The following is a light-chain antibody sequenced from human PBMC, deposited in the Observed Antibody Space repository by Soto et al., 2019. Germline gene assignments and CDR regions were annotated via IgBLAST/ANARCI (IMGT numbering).Light chain of an antibody. CDR1: W. CDR3: QQYKSYS. Sequence: WLAWYQKKTGTAPKLLIYHASSLESGVPSRFSGTGSGTEFTLTIRSLQPDDFATYYCQQYKSYSFGHGTKVDI. V-gene: IGKV1-5*01. J-gene: IGKJ1*01. CDR2: HAS.